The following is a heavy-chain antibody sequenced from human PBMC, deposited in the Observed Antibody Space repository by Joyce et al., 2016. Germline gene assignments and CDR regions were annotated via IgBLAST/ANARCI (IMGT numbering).Heavy chain of an antibody. CDR3: ARGGIVYDYSMDL. Sequence: EVQLVQSGGGLVKPGGSLRMSCAASGFTFSTSRMSWFRRAPGKGMKLLSAISSDSAYIFYADSVKGRFTVSRDNARNSLYLQMNSLRAEDTAVFFCARGGIVYDYSMDLWGQGTTVTVSS. J-gene: IGHJ6*02. CDR2: ISSDSAYI. D-gene: IGHD2/OR15-2a*01. V-gene: IGHV3-21*02. CDR1: GFTFSTSR.